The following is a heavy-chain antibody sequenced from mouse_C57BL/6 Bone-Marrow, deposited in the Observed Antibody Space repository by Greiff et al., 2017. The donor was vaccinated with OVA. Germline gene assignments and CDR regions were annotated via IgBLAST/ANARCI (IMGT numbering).Heavy chain of an antibody. CDR1: GYTFTSYT. CDR3: AREGQLRLFAY. Sequence: QVQLQQSGAELARPGASVKMSCKASGYTFTSYTMHWVKQRPGQGLEWIGYINPSSGYTKYNQKFKDKATLTADKSSSTAYMQLSSLTSEDSAVDYCAREGQLRLFAYWGQGTLVTVSA. CDR2: INPSSGYT. J-gene: IGHJ3*01. D-gene: IGHD3-2*02. V-gene: IGHV1-4*01.